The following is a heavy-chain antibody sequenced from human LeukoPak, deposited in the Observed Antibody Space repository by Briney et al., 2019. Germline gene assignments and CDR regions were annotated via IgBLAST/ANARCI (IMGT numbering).Heavy chain of an antibody. CDR2: IYYSGST. CDR3: ARGGSGYDWFDP. D-gene: IGHD5-12*01. CDR1: GGSISSSSYY. Sequence: SETLSLTCTVSGGSISSSSYYWGWIRQPPGKGLEWIGRIYYSGSTYYNPSLKSRVTISVDTSKNQFSLKLSSVTAADTAVYYCARGGSGYDWFDPWGQGTLVTVSS. J-gene: IGHJ5*02. V-gene: IGHV4-39*07.